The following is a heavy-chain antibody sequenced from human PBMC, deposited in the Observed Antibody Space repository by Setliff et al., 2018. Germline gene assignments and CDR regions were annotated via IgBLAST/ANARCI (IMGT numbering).Heavy chain of an antibody. CDR3: ARIAEYDTIDI. J-gene: IGHJ3*02. CDR1: GFTFISYA. Sequence: GESLKISCAASGFTFISYAMRWVRQAPGKGLEYVSAISSNGGRMSYANSVKGRFIISRDISKNTLYLQMGSLRAEDTAVYYCARIAEYDTIDIWGQGTMVTVSS. D-gene: IGHD3-16*01. CDR2: ISSNGGRM. V-gene: IGHV3-64*01.